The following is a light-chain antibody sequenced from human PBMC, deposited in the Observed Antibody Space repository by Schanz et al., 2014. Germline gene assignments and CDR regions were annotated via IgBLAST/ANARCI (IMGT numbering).Light chain of an antibody. Sequence: EIVLTQSPGTLSLSPGERATLSCRASQSVNSDYLAWHQQKPGQAPRLLIYDASNRATGIPARFSGSGSGTDFTLTISSLEPEDFAVYYCQQRSNWFLTFGGGTKVEIK. CDR2: DAS. CDR1: QSVNSDY. J-gene: IGKJ4*01. V-gene: IGKV3-11*01. CDR3: QQRSNWFLT.